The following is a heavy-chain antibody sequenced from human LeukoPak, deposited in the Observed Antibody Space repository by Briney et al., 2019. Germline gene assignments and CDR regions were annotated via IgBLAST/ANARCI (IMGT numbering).Heavy chain of an antibody. Sequence: PSETLSLTCTVSGGSISSSSYYWGWIRQPPGKGLEWIGSIYYSGSTYYNPSLKSRVTISVDTSKNQFSLKLSSVTAADTAVYYCASQYYDFWSAKTNWFDPWGQGTLVTVSS. D-gene: IGHD3-3*01. CDR2: IYYSGST. CDR1: GGSISSSSYY. CDR3: ASQYYDFWSAKTNWFDP. V-gene: IGHV4-39*01. J-gene: IGHJ5*02.